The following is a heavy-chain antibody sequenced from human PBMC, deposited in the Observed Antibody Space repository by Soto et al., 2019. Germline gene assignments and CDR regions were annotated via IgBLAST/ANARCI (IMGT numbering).Heavy chain of an antibody. CDR3: ARDTGDEQLGTNDAFDI. V-gene: IGHV3-30-3*01. CDR2: ISYDGSNK. Sequence: GGSLRLSCAASGFTFSSYAMHWVRQAPGKGLEWVAVISYDGSNKYYADSVKGRFTISRDNSKNTLYLQMNSLRAEDTAVYYCARDTGDEQLGTNDAFDIWGQGTMVTVSS. J-gene: IGHJ3*02. D-gene: IGHD6-13*01. CDR1: GFTFSSYA.